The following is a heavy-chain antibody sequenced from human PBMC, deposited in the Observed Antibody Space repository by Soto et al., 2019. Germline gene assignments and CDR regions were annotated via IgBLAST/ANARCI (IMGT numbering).Heavy chain of an antibody. CDR2: IWYDGTNK. Sequence: QVQLVESGGGVVQPGRSLRLSCAASGFTFSSYGMHWVRQAPGKGLEWVAVIWYDGTNKYYADSVKGRFTISRDNSKNTLYLQMNSLRAEDTDVYYCARDRGAGGGTRYYYGMDVWGQGTTGTVSS. V-gene: IGHV3-33*01. J-gene: IGHJ6*02. CDR3: ARDRGAGGGTRYYYGMDV. CDR1: GFTFSSYG. D-gene: IGHD6-13*01.